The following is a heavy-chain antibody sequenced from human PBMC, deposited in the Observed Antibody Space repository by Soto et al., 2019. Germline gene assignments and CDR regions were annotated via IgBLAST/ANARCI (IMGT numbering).Heavy chain of an antibody. CDR2: MNPNSGNT. V-gene: IGHV1-8*01. CDR3: AKVSSAWYAGFFDL. CDR1: GYTFTSYD. J-gene: IGHJ4*02. D-gene: IGHD2-8*01. Sequence: ASVKVSCKASGYTFTSYDINWVRQATGQGLEWMGWMNPNSGNTGYAQKFQGRVTMTRNTSISTAYIELSTLRAEDTAVYYCAKVSSAWYAGFFDLWGQGTLVTVSS.